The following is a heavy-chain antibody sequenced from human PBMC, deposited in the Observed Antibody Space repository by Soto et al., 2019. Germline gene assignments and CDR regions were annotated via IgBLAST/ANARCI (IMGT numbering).Heavy chain of an antibody. Sequence: LRLSCAASGFTFNKYYMNWVRQAPGKGLEWVSSLSSSGTYIYYADSVKGRFTISRDNAKNSLYLQVNSLRAEDTAVYYCARGALCSSSNCFGSGAFDIWGQGTMVTVSS. CDR1: GFTFNKYY. CDR3: ARGALCSSSNCFGSGAFDI. V-gene: IGHV3-21*01. D-gene: IGHD2-2*01. CDR2: LSSSGTYI. J-gene: IGHJ3*02.